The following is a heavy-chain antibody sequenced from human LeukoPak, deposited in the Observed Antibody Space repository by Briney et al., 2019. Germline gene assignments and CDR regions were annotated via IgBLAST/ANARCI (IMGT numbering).Heavy chain of an antibody. Sequence: PGGSLRLSCAASGFTFSDSAIHWVRQASRKGLEWVGRVRSKANSYATASPASVKGRFTISRDDSQNTAYLQMNGLKTEDTAVYYCTTSYLDVSNSGGRAFDIWGQGTMVTVSS. V-gene: IGHV3-73*01. CDR2: VRSKANSYAT. CDR1: GFTFSDSA. CDR3: TTSYLDVSNSGGRAFDI. D-gene: IGHD5-24*01. J-gene: IGHJ3*02.